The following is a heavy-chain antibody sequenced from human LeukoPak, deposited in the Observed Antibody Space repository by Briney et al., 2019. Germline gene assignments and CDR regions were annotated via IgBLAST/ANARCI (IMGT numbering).Heavy chain of an antibody. CDR1: GYTFTGYY. V-gene: IGHV1-2*02. Sequence: ASVKVSCKASGYTFTGYYMHWVRQAPGQGLEWMGWINPNSGGTNYAQKFQGRVTMTRDTSLSTAYMELSSMRSDDTAVYYCARSTLTDVLLWFGEDYYGMDVWGQGTTVTVSS. CDR2: INPNSGGT. D-gene: IGHD3-10*01. CDR3: ARSTLTDVLLWFGEDYYGMDV. J-gene: IGHJ6*02.